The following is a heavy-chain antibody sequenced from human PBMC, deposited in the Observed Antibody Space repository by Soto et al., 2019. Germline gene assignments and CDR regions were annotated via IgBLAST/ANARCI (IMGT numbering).Heavy chain of an antibody. J-gene: IGHJ5*02. D-gene: IGHD3-3*02. CDR1: GDSIISSDFY. V-gene: IGHV4-39*01. Sequence: SETLSLTCTVSGDSIISSDFYWGWVRQPPGKGLEWIGSIFYLGSSYYNPSLKSRVTMSVDTSKNQFSLRLRSVTAADTALYFCARHSLALRKNNWFDPWGRGIMVTVSS. CDR2: IFYLGSS. CDR3: ARHSLALRKNNWFDP.